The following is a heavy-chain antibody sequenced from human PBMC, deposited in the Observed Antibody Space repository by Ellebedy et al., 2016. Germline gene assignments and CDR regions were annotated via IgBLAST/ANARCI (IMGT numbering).Heavy chain of an antibody. V-gene: IGHV3-21*04. CDR2: ISSSSSYI. Sequence: GESLKISXAASGFTFSSYSMNWVRQAPGKGLEWVSSISSSSSYIYYADSVKGRFTISRDNAKNSLYLQMNSLRAEDTALYYCAKGAAYCGGDCPTDVWGKGTTVTVSS. CDR3: AKGAAYCGGDCPTDV. D-gene: IGHD2-21*01. J-gene: IGHJ6*04. CDR1: GFTFSSYS.